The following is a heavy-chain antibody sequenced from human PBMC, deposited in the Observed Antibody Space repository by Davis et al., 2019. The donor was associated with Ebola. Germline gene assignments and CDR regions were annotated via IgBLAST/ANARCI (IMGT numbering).Heavy chain of an antibody. CDR3: AREWSGSLGPFDY. V-gene: IGHV1-3*01. CDR1: GYTFTSYA. D-gene: IGHD3-3*01. CDR2: INAGNGNT. Sequence: ASVKVSCKASGYTFTSYAMHWVRQAPGQRLEWMGWINAGNGNTKYSQKFQGRVTITRDTSACTAYMELSSLRSEDTAVYYCAREWSGSLGPFDYWGQGTLVTVSS. J-gene: IGHJ4*02.